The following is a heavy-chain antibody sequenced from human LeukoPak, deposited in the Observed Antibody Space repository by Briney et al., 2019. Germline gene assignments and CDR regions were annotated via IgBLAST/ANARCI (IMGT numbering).Heavy chain of an antibody. V-gene: IGHV3-23*01. CDR3: APYCSGGSCYAYYYYGMDV. CDR1: GFTFSSYA. D-gene: IGHD2-15*01. J-gene: IGHJ6*02. CDR2: ISGSGGST. Sequence: PGGSLRLSCAASGFTFSSYAMSWVRQAPGKGLEWVSAISGSGGSTYYADSVKGRLTISGDNSKNTLYLQMNSLRAEDTAVYYCAPYCSGGSCYAYYYYGMDVWGQGTTVTVSS.